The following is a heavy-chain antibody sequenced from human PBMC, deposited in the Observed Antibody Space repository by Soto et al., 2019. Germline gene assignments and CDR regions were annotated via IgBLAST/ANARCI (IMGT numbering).Heavy chain of an antibody. CDR2: ISAYNYNT. Sequence: SVKVSCKASGYTFHNYGVSWVRQAPGQGLEWMGRISAYNYNTHYAQNFEGRVTMTTDTSTSTAYMYLRSLRSDDSAIYYCARPTGESRVVLYYWGQGTQVTGS. V-gene: IGHV1-18*01. J-gene: IGHJ4*02. D-gene: IGHD2-15*01. CDR1: GYTFHNYG. CDR3: ARPTGESRVVLYY.